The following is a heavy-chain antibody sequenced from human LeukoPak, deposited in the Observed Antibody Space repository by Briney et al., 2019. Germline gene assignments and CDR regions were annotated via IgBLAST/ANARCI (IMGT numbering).Heavy chain of an antibody. CDR3: ATGTTTMIRGVYYYYYGMDV. CDR2: INPNSGGT. J-gene: IGHJ6*02. Sequence: ASVKVSCKASVYTFTDSHLHWVRQAPGQGLEWMGWINPNSGGTNYAQKFQGRVTMTTGTSTSTAYMELRSLRSDDTAVYYCATGTTTMIRGVYYYYYGMDVWGQGTTVTVSS. CDR1: VYTFTDSH. D-gene: IGHD3-10*01. V-gene: IGHV1-2*02.